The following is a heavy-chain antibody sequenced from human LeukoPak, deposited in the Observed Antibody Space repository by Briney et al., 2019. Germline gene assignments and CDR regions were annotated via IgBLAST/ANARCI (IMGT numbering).Heavy chain of an antibody. CDR3: AIGSGWFDYYYYMDV. V-gene: IGHV1-46*01. Sequence: EASVRVSCKASGYTFTSYYMHWVRQAPGQGLEWMGIINPSGGSTSYARKFQGRVTMTRDTSTSTVYMELSSLRSEDTAVYYCAIGSGWFDYYYYMDVWGKGTTVTVSS. J-gene: IGHJ6*03. D-gene: IGHD6-19*01. CDR1: GYTFTSYY. CDR2: INPSGGST.